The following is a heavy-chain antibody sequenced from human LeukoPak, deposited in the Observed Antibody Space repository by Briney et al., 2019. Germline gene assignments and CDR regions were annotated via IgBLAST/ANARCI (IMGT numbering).Heavy chain of an antibody. CDR2: ISGDGGST. V-gene: IGHV3-43*02. D-gene: IGHD6-19*01. Sequence: GRSLRLSCAASGFTFSSYDMHWVRQAPGKGLEWVSLISGDGGSTYYADSVKGRFTISRDNSKNSLYLQMNSLRTEDTALYYCAKDWGSGLGHWGQGTLVTVSS. CDR3: AKDWGSGLGH. CDR1: GFTFSSYD. J-gene: IGHJ4*02.